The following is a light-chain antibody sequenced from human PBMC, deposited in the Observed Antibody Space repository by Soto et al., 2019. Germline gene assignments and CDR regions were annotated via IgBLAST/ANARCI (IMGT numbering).Light chain of an antibody. J-gene: IGKJ5*01. CDR1: QSVSSY. CDR2: DAS. V-gene: IGKV3-11*01. CDR3: QQRSNWRIT. Sequence: EIVITQSPATLSVSPGKRATLSCRASQSVSSYLAWYQQKNGQAPRLLIYDASNRATGIPARFSGSGYGTDFTLTISSLEPEDFAVYYCQQRSNWRITFGQGTRLEIK.